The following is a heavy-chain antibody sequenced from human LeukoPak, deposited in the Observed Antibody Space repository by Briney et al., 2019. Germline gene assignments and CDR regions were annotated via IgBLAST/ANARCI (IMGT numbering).Heavy chain of an antibody. CDR1: GFTFSSYS. D-gene: IGHD6-13*01. V-gene: IGHV3-48*02. CDR3: ARVWGIAAAGGEIEY. CDR2: ISSSSSTI. J-gene: IGHJ4*02. Sequence: GGSLRLSCAASGFTFSSYSMNWVRQASGKGLEWVSYISSSSSTIYYADSVKGRFTISRDNAKNSLYLQMNSLRDEDTAVYYCARVWGIAAAGGEIEYWGQGTLVTVSS.